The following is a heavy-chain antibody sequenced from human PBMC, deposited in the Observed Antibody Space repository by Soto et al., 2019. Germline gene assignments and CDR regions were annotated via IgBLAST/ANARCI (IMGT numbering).Heavy chain of an antibody. CDR3: AKDGYSYGKFDY. CDR1: GFTFSSYA. Sequence: GSLRLSCAASGFTFSSYAMSWVRQAPGKGLEWVSAISGSGGSTYYADSVKGRFTISRDNSKNTLYLQMNSLRAEDTAVYYCAKDGYSYGKFDYWGQGTLVTVSS. J-gene: IGHJ4*02. V-gene: IGHV3-23*01. CDR2: ISGSGGST. D-gene: IGHD5-18*01.